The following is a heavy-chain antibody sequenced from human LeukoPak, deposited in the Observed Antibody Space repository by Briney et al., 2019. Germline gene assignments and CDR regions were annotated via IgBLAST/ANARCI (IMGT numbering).Heavy chain of an antibody. CDR1: GGSIRTFY. D-gene: IGHD3-16*02. J-gene: IGHJ4*02. CDR3: RYTVISFDNNYFDH. CDR2: MSPSAT. Sequence: PSETLSLTCTVSGGSIRTFYLSWSRQPVGKGLEWIGRMSPSATTYNPSLKSRVTMSIDTSKSQFFLNLRSVTAADTAVYFCRYTVISFDNNYFDHWGQGTPVTVSS. V-gene: IGHV4-4*07.